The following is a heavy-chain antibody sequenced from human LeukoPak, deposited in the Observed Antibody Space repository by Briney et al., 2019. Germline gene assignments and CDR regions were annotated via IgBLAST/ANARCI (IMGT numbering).Heavy chain of an antibody. CDR3: ARLHGSGSSHLDY. J-gene: IGHJ4*02. V-gene: IGHV4-61*02. CDR1: GGSISSGSYY. Sequence: SETLSLTCTVSGGSISSGSYYWSWIRQPAGKGLEWIGRIYTSGSTNYNPSLKSRVTISVDTSKNQFSLKLSSVTAADTAVYYCARLHGSGSSHLDYWGQGTLVTVSS. D-gene: IGHD3-10*01. CDR2: IYTSGST.